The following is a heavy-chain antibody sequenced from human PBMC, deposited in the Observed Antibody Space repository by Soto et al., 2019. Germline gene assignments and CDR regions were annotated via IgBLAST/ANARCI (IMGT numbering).Heavy chain of an antibody. CDR1: GGSISGYY. V-gene: IGHV4-4*07. CDR3: ARAGGYEAQGNNWFDP. D-gene: IGHD5-12*01. CDR2: IYTSGST. Sequence: SETLSLTCTVSGGSISGYYWSWIRQPAGKGLEWIGRIYTSGSTNYNPSLKSRVTLSVDTSKNQFSLKLTSVTAADTAVYYCARAGGYEAQGNNWFDPWGQGTLVTVSS. J-gene: IGHJ5*02.